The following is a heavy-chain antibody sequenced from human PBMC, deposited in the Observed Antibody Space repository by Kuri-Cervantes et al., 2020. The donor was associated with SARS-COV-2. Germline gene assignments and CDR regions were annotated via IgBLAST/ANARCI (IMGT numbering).Heavy chain of an antibody. J-gene: IGHJ6*03. CDR3: ARGRAYMDV. V-gene: IGHV4-34*01. Sequence: SETLSLTCAVYGESFSDYYWTWIRQSPGKGLEWIGEINHGGSASYNPSLESRVTISVDPSKNQFSLKLNSVTAADTALYYCARGRAYMDVWGKGTAVTVSS. CDR1: GESFSDYY. CDR2: INHGGSA.